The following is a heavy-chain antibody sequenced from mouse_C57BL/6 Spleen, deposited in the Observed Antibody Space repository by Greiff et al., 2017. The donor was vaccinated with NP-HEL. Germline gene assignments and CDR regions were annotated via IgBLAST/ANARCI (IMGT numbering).Heavy chain of an antibody. CDR3: ARKWTMDY. V-gene: IGHV2-2*01. CDR1: GFSLTTYG. Sequence: QVQLQQSGPGLVQPSQRLSITCTVSGFSLTTYGVHWVRQSPGKGLEWLGVIWRGGSTDYNAAFISRLSISKDNSKRQVFFKMNSLQADDTAIYYCARKWTMDYRGQGTSVTVSS. CDR2: IWRGGST. J-gene: IGHJ4*01.